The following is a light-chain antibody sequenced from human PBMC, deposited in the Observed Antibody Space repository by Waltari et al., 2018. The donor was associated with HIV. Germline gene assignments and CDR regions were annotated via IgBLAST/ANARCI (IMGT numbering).Light chain of an antibody. CDR1: SDFSDYA. V-gene: IGLV4-69*01. Sequence: QRVLTQSPSASASLGASVTLTCTLSSDFSDYAIAWPQQHPEKGPRYLMKVYNDGSHYTGDGTPDRFSGSSSGAERYLIISSLQSEDEADYYCQTWGSGIWVFGGGTKLTVL. CDR2: VYNDGSH. CDR3: QTWGSGIWV. J-gene: IGLJ3*02.